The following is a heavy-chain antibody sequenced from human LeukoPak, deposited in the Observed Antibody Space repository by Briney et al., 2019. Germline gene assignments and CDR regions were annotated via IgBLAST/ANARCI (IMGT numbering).Heavy chain of an antibody. CDR1: GFSFSTYA. D-gene: IGHD3-22*01. V-gene: IGHV3-23*01. CDR2: VNGNGGST. CDR3: ASAYYYDSSVFDY. Sequence: PGGSLRLSCAASGFSFSTYAMSWVRQAPGKGLEWVSGVNGNGGSTSYADSVKGRFTISRDNSKNTLYLQMNSLRAEDTAVYYCASAYYYDSSVFDYWGQGTLVTVSS. J-gene: IGHJ4*02.